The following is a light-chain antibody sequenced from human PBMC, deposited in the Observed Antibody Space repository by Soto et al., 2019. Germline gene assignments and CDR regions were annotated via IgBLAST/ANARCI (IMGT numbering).Light chain of an antibody. CDR2: AAS. Sequence: DIQLTQSPSFLSASLGDRVTITCRASQGISNYLAWYQQKPGQAPKSLIYAASTLQSGVPSRFSGSGSGTEFTLTISTLQPEDFGTYYCQQFHSKPRTFGQGTKVDIK. CDR1: QGISNY. V-gene: IGKV1-9*01. CDR3: QQFHSKPRT. J-gene: IGKJ1*01.